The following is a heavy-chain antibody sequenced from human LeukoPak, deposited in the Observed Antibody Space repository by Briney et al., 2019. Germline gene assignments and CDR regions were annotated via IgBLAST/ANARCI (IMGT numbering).Heavy chain of an antibody. CDR3: ARADGYNQELDY. CDR2: IYYSGST. J-gene: IGHJ4*02. Sequence: SETLSLTCTVSGGSMSSYYWSWIRQPPGKGLEWIGYIYYSGSTKYNPSLKSRVTISVDTSKNQFSLKLSSVTAADTAVYYCARADGYNQELDYWGQGTLVTVSS. D-gene: IGHD5-24*01. V-gene: IGHV4-59*01. CDR1: GGSMSSYY.